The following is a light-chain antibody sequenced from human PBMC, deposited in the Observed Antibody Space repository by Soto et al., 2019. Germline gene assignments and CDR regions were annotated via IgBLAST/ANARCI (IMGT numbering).Light chain of an antibody. CDR3: SSYTSSSTLYV. J-gene: IGLJ1*01. V-gene: IGLV2-14*01. CDR2: DVS. CDR1: SSDVGGYNY. Sequence: QLVLTQPASVSGSPGQSITISCTGTSSDVGGYNYVSWYQQHPGKAPKLMIYDVSNRPSGVSNRFSGSKSGNTASLTISGLRAEDEADYYCSSYTSSSTLYVFGTGTKVTVL.